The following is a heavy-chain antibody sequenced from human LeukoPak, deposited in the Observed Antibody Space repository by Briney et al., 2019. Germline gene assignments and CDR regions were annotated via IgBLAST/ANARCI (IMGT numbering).Heavy chain of an antibody. J-gene: IGHJ5*02. CDR2: IYYSGST. V-gene: IGHV4-39*07. D-gene: IGHD2-15*01. CDR3: ARDYLGYCSGVTRYLKWFDP. CDR1: GGSIRSSSYY. Sequence: SETLSLTCTVSGGSIRSSSYYWGWIRQPPGKGLEWIGSIYYSGSTYYNPSLKSRVTISVDTSKNQFSLKLSSVTAADTAVYYCARDYLGYCSGVTRYLKWFDPWGQGTLVTVSS.